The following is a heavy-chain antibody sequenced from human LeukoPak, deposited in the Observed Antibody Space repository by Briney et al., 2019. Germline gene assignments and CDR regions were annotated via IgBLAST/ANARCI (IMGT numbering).Heavy chain of an antibody. D-gene: IGHD3-16*01. Sequence: PSETLSLTCSASDVSISSYYWSWTRQPAGKSLEWIGRIYTSGGPSCNPSLKSRVTMSLDTSKKQFSLKLNSVTAADTAVYYCARERGNYGMDVWGQGTTVTVSS. V-gene: IGHV4-4*07. J-gene: IGHJ6*02. CDR2: IYTSGGP. CDR1: DVSISSYY. CDR3: ARERGNYGMDV.